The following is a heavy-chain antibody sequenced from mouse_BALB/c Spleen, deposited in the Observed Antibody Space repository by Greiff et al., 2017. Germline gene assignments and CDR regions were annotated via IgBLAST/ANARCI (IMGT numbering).Heavy chain of an antibody. CDR1: GFTFSSYT. J-gene: IGHJ2*01. CDR3: ARGLYYDYDCFDY. V-gene: IGHV5-6-5*01. D-gene: IGHD2-4*01. Sequence: EVNVVESGGGLVQPGGSLKLSCAASGFTFSSYTMSWVRQTPEKRLEWVASISSGGSTYYPDSVKGRFTISRDNARNILYLQMSSLRSEDTAMYYCARGLYYDYDCFDYWGQGTTLTVSS. CDR2: ISSGGST.